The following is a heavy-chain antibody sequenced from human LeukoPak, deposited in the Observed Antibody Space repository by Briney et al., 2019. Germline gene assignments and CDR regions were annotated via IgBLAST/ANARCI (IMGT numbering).Heavy chain of an antibody. CDR3: ARLITMVRGGRGFDY. D-gene: IGHD3-10*01. CDR1: GYTFTNYW. J-gene: IGHJ4*02. Sequence: GESLKISCKGSGYTFTNYWIAWVRQMPGKGLEWMGIIYPADSDTRYSPSFQGQVTITADKSISTAYLHWTSLKASDTAMYYCARLITMVRGGRGFDYWGQGTLVTVSS. V-gene: IGHV5-51*01. CDR2: IYPADSDT.